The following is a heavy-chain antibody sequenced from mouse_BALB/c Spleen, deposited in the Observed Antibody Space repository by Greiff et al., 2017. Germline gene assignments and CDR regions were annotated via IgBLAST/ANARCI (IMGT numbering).Heavy chain of an antibody. CDR2: IDPANGNT. V-gene: IGHV14-3*02. D-gene: IGHD2-1*01. CDR1: GFNIKDTY. CDR3: ARYVNYGYYAMDY. J-gene: IGHJ4*01. Sequence: VQLKESGAELVKPGASVKLSCTASGFNIKDTYMHWVKQRPEQGLEWIGRIDPANGNTKYDPKFQGKATITADTSSNTAYLQLSSLTSEDTAVYYCARYVNYGYYAMDYWGQGNSVTASS.